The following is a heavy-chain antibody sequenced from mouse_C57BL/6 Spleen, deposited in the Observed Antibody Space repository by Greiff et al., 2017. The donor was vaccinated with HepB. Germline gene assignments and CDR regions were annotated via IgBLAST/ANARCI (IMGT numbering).Heavy chain of an antibody. V-gene: IGHV1-81*01. CDR2: IYPRSGNT. Sequence: QVQLQQSGAELARPGASVKLSCKASGYTFTSYGISWVKQRTGQGLEWIGEIYPRSGNTYYNEKFKGKATLTADKSSSTAYMELRSLTSEDSAVYFCARYPYYYGSSNYYAMDYWGQGTSVTVSS. CDR3: ARYPYYYGSSNYYAMDY. J-gene: IGHJ4*01. D-gene: IGHD1-1*01. CDR1: GYTFTSYG.